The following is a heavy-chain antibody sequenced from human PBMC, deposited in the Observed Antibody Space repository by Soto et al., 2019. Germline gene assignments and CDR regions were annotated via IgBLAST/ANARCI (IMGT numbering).Heavy chain of an antibody. CDR3: ARVGLKSYWFDP. Sequence: EVQLVESGGGLVQPGGSLRLSCAASGFTFSTYWMHWVRQAPAKGLVWVSRIKGDASTTSYADSVQGRFTISRDNAKNSLYLQMNTLIADEATAVYYCARVGLKSYWFDPWGQGTLVTVSS. CDR2: IKGDASTT. V-gene: IGHV3-74*01. J-gene: IGHJ5*02. D-gene: IGHD3-10*01. CDR1: GFTFSTYW.